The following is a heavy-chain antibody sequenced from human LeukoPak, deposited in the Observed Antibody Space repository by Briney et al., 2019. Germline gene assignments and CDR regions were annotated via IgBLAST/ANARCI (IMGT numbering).Heavy chain of an antibody. D-gene: IGHD1-26*01. V-gene: IGHV4-39*01. CDR1: GGSISSSSYH. Sequence: SKTLSLTCSVSGGSISSSSYHWDWVRQPPGKGLEWIGNIYYSGNTHYNSSLRSRVSISVDTSKNQFSLKLTSVTAADTAVYYCARHWFSGSYYPRYDVWGQGTLVTVSS. J-gene: IGHJ4*02. CDR2: IYYSGNT. CDR3: ARHWFSGSYYPRYDV.